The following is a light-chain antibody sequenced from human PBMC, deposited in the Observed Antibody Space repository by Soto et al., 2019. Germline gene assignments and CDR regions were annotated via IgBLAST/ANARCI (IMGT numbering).Light chain of an antibody. CDR3: QQFHSYPIT. V-gene: IGKV1D-16*01. J-gene: IGKJ5*01. Sequence: DIQMSQSPSSLSASVGDTVTITCRASQGISTLLAWYQQKPGKAPKSLIYFASSLQSGVPSRFTGSGSGIDFTLTISSLQPEDFATYYCQQFHSYPITLGQGTRLEIK. CDR1: QGISTL. CDR2: FAS.